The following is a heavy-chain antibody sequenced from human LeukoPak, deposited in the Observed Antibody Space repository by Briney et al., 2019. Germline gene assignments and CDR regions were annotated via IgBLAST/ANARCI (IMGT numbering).Heavy chain of an antibody. V-gene: IGHV3-9*01. J-gene: IGHJ4*02. D-gene: IGHD3-10*01. CDR2: ISWNSGSI. Sequence: GRSLRLSCAASGFTFDDYAMHWVRQAPGKGLEWVSGISWNSGSIGYADSVKGRFTISRDNAKNSLYLQMNSLRAEDTALYYCAKDTVTMVRGSIDYWGQGTLVTVSS. CDR3: AKDTVTMVRGSIDY. CDR1: GFTFDDYA.